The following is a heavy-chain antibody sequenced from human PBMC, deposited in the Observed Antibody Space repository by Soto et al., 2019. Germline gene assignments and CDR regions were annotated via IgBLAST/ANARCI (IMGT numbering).Heavy chain of an antibody. V-gene: IGHV3-15*07. CDR1: GFTFSNAW. D-gene: IGHD3-3*01. J-gene: IGHJ5*02. Sequence: GGSLRLSCAASGFTFSNAWMNWVRQAPGKGLEWVGRIKSKTDGGTTDYAAPVKGRFTISRDDSKNTLYLQMNSLKTEDTAVYYCTTDAELEWLYPHNWFDPWGQGTLVTVSS. CDR2: IKSKTDGGTT. CDR3: TTDAELEWLYPHNWFDP.